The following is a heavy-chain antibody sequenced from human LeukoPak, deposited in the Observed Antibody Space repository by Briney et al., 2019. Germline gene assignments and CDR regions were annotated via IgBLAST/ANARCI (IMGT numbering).Heavy chain of an antibody. CDR1: GGSISSSNW. J-gene: IGHJ4*02. CDR3: ARVGIVGATFDY. D-gene: IGHD1-26*01. V-gene: IGHV4-4*02. Sequence: SETLSLTCAVSGGSISSSNWWSWVRQPPGKGLEWIGEIYHSGSTNYNPSLKSRVTISVDTSKNQFSLKLSSVTAADTAVYYCARVGIVGATFDYWGQGTLVTVSS. CDR2: IYHSGST.